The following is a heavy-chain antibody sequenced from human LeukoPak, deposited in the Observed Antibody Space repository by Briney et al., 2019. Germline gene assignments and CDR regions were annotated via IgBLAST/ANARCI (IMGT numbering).Heavy chain of an antibody. V-gene: IGHV3-74*01. CDR3: RTELIRGVMTTAFVI. CDR2: INSDGSST. CDR1: GFIFSSYW. J-gene: IGHJ3*02. D-gene: IGHD3-10*01. Sequence: GGSLRLSCAASGFIFSSYWMHWVRQAPGKGLVWVSHINSDGSSTSYADSVKGRFTVSRDNSKHSFYLQMNSLRDEDTAVYYCRTELIRGVMTTAFVIWGQGTMVTVSS.